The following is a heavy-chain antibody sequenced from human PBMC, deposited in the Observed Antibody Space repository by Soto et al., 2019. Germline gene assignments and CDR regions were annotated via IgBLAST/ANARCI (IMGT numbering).Heavy chain of an antibody. J-gene: IGHJ4*02. CDR3: ARDAGGVAAAGTPYYFDY. CDR2: INPSGGST. CDR1: GYTFTSYY. D-gene: IGHD6-13*01. Sequence: ASLKVSCKASGYTFTSYYMHWVRQAPGQGLEWMGIINPSGGSTKYAQKFQGRVTMTRDTSTSTVYMELSRLRSEDTAVYYCARDAGGVAAAGTPYYFDYWGQGTLVTVSS. V-gene: IGHV1-46*01.